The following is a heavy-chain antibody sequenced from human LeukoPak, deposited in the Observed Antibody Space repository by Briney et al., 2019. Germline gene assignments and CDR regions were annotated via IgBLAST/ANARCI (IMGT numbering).Heavy chain of an antibody. CDR2: ITCSSNYI. V-gene: IGHV3-21*03. CDR3: ARDCWDYGSGSYCGIDY. CDR1: GFTFSSYN. D-gene: IGHD3-10*01. J-gene: IGHJ4*02. Sequence: GGSLRLSCAASGFTFSSYNMNWVRQAPGKGLEWVSSITCSSNYIYYADSVKGRFTISRDNAKNSLYLQMNSLRAEDTTVYYCARDCWDYGSGSYCGIDYWGQGTLVTVSS.